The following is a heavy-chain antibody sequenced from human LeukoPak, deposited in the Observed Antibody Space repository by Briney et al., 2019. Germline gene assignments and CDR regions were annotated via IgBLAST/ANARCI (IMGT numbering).Heavy chain of an antibody. D-gene: IGHD5-18*01. CDR2: IIPIFGTA. J-gene: IGHJ4*02. CDR1: GGTFISYA. CDR3: ARGRGHWDTNFDY. V-gene: IGHV1-69*05. Sequence: SVTVSFKASGGTFISYAISWVRQAPGQGLEWMGGIIPIFGTANYAQKFQGRVTITTDESTSTAYMELSSLRSEDTAVYYCARGRGHWDTNFDYWGQGTLVTVSS.